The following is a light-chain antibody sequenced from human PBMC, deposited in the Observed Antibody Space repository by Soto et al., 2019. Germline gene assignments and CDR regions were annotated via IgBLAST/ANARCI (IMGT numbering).Light chain of an antibody. CDR3: QQSSSTPLT. J-gene: IGKJ4*01. Sequence: DIKMTQSPSALSASEGDRVTITCRASQSISSNLNWYQQKAGKAPKLLIYAASSLQSGVPSRFSGSGSGTDFTLTISSLQPEDFATYYCQQSSSTPLTFGGGTKVEIK. CDR1: QSISSN. V-gene: IGKV1-39*01. CDR2: AAS.